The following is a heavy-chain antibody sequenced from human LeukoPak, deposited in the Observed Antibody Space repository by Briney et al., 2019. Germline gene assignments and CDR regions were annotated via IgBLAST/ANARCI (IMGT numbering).Heavy chain of an antibody. J-gene: IGHJ5*02. CDR3: AKERNWFDP. Sequence: GGSLRLSCAASGFTFTNYWMHWVRQAPGKGLVWVSRIDIDGTGTSYADSVKGRFTISRDNSKNTLYLQMNSLRAEDTAVYYCAKERNWFDPWGQGTLVTASS. CDR1: GFTFTNYW. CDR2: IDIDGTGT. V-gene: IGHV3-74*01.